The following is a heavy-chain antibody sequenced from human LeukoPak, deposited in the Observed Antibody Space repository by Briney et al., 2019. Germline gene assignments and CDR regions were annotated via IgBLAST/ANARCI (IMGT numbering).Heavy chain of an antibody. V-gene: IGHV4-38-2*02. J-gene: IGHJ4*02. D-gene: IGHD4-17*01. CDR2: IYHSGST. Sequence: PSETLSLTCTVSGYSISSGYYWGWIRPPPGKGLEWIGSIYHSGSTYYNPSLKSRVTISVDTSKNQFSLKLSSVTAADTAVYYCASSVNDYGDYLFDYWGQGTLVTVSS. CDR3: ASSVNDYGDYLFDY. CDR1: GYSISSGYY.